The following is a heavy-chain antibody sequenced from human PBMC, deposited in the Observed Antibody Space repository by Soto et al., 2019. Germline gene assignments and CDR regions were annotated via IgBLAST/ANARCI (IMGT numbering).Heavy chain of an antibody. CDR2: ISAYNGNT. D-gene: IGHD3-10*01. V-gene: IGHV1-18*01. CDR3: ARGWFGEFVDYFDY. CDR1: GYTFTSYA. J-gene: IGHJ4*02. Sequence: ASVKVSCKASGYTFTSYAISWVRQAPGQGLEWMGWISAYNGNTNYAQKVQGRVTMTTDTSTSTAYMELRSLRWDDTAVYYCARGWFGEFVDYFDYWGQGTLVTVSS.